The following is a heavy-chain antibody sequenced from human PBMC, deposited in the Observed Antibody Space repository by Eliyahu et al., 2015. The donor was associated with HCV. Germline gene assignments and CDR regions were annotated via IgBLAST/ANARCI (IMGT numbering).Heavy chain of an antibody. Sequence: QVQLQQWGAGLLKPSETLSLTCAVYGGSFSGYYWSWIRQPPGKGLEWIGEINHSGSTNYNPSLKSRVTISVDTSKNQFSLKLSSVTAADTAVYYCARVRFLEWSPRLYYYYGMDVWGQGTTVTVSS. CDR3: ARVRFLEWSPRLYYYYGMDV. J-gene: IGHJ6*02. V-gene: IGHV4-34*01. CDR2: INHSGST. D-gene: IGHD3-3*01. CDR1: GGSFSGYY.